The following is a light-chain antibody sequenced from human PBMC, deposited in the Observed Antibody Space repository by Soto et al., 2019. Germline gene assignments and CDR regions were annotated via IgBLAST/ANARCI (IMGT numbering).Light chain of an antibody. CDR1: QSINKW. V-gene: IGKV1-5*01. CDR2: DAA. CDR3: QQNNIAYT. J-gene: IGKJ2*01. Sequence: IQMTQSPSTLSASVGDRVTITCRASQSINKWVAWFQQKSGRAPKLLIYDAATLQSGVPSRFSGTGSGTDFSLTSSSLQPEYSATYYCQQNNIAYTFGQGTRLDIK.